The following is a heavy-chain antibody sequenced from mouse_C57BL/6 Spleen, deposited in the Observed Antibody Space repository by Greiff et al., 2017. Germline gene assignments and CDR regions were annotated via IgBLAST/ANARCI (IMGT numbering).Heavy chain of an antibody. CDR2: LSPRDGCT. J-gene: IGHJ2*01. CDR3: ARRGDGGYYFDY. D-gene: IGHD1-1*02. V-gene: IGHV1-78*01. Sequence: VKLMESDAKLVKPGASVKISCKVSGYTFTDPTIHWMKQRPEQGLEWIGYLSPRDGCTKYNEKFKGKATLTADKSSSTAYMPLNSLTSEDSAVYFCARRGDGGYYFDYWGQGTTLTVSS. CDR1: GYTFTDPT.